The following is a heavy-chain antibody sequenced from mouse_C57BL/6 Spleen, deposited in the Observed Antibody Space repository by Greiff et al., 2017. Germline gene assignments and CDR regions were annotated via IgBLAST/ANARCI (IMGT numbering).Heavy chain of an antibody. J-gene: IGHJ1*03. V-gene: IGHV5-17*01. CDR2: ISSGSSTI. CDR3: ARYDGPRNFDV. D-gene: IGHD2-3*01. CDR1: GFTFSDYG. Sequence: EVMLVESGGGLVKPGGSLKLSCAASGFTFSDYGMHWVRQAPEKGLEWVAYISSGSSTIYYADTVKGRFTISRDNAKNTLFLQMTSLRSEDTAMYYCARYDGPRNFDVWGTGTTVTVSS.